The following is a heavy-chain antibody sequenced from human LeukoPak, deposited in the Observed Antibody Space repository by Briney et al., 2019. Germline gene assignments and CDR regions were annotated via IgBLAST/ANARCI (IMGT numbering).Heavy chain of an antibody. CDR3: AGSSGYYSH. CDR1: GGSFSGYY. CDR2: IDHSGST. D-gene: IGHD3-22*01. J-gene: IGHJ4*02. Sequence: PSETLSLTCAVYGGSFSGYYWSWIRQPPGKGLEWIGEIDHSGSTNYNPSLKSRGTISVDTSKNQFSLKLSSVSAADTAVYYCAGSSGYYSHWGQGTLVTVSS. V-gene: IGHV4-34*01.